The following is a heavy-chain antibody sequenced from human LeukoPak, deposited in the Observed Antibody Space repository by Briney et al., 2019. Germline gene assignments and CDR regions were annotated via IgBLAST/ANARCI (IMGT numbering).Heavy chain of an antibody. J-gene: IGHJ4*02. V-gene: IGHV4-34*01. Sequence: PSETLSLTCTVSGGSISSYYWSWIRQPPGKGLEWIGEINHSGSTNYNPSLKSRVTISVDTSKNQFSLKLSSVTAADTAVYYCARGIAAAGNWGQGTLVTVSS. CDR3: ARGIAAAGN. CDR1: GGSISSYY. D-gene: IGHD6-13*01. CDR2: INHSGST.